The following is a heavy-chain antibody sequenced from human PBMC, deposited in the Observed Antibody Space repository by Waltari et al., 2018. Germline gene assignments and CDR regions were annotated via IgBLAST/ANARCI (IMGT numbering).Heavy chain of an antibody. Sequence: QLQLQESGPGLVKPSETLSLTCTVSGGSISSSSYYWGWIRQPPGTGLEWIGSIYYSGSTYYNPSLKSRVTISVDTSKNQFSLKLSSVTAADTAVYYCATLDSSGWSQEYFDYWGQGTLVTVSS. V-gene: IGHV4-39*01. D-gene: IGHD6-19*01. CDR3: ATLDSSGWSQEYFDY. J-gene: IGHJ4*02. CDR2: IYYSGST. CDR1: GGSISSSSYY.